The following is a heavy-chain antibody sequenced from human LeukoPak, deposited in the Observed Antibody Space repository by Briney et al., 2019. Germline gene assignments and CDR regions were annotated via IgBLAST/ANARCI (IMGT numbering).Heavy chain of an antibody. D-gene: IGHD1-7*01. CDR2: IYSGGST. V-gene: IGHV3-53*01. Sequence: GGSLRLSCAASGFTVSSNYMSWVRQAPGKGLEWVSVIYSGGSTYYADSVKGRFTISRDNSKNTLYLQMNSLRAEDTAVYYCARDNWNYEGYFDYWGQGTLVTVSS. CDR1: GFTVSSNY. CDR3: ARDNWNYEGYFDY. J-gene: IGHJ4*02.